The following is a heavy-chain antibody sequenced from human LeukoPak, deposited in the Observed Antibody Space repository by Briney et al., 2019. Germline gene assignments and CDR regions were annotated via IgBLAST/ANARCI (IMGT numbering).Heavy chain of an antibody. J-gene: IGHJ4*02. CDR2: IDQGGSEK. Sequence: GGSLRLSCAASGFTFINYWMNWVRQAPGKGLEWVANIDQGGSEKNYVDSVKGRFTISRDNAKNSLYLQMNSLRAEDTAVYYCATDRGATWVKRFDYWGQGILVTVSS. D-gene: IGHD1-1*01. CDR3: ATDRGATWVKRFDY. CDR1: GFTFINYW. V-gene: IGHV3-7*01.